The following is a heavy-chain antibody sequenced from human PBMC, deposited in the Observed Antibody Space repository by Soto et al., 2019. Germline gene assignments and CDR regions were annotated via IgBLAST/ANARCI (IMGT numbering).Heavy chain of an antibody. CDR1: GFPFSSYA. CDR2: ITSGGST. V-gene: IGHV3-23*01. D-gene: IGHD3-22*01. J-gene: IGHJ3*01. CDR3: AKRRILDSSGYYAPDV. Sequence: PGGSLRLCCAASGFPFSSYAMTWVRQAPGKGLEWVSGITSGGSTYYADSVKGRFTISRDNSKNTLYLQMNSLRAEDTAVYYCAKRRILDSSGYYAPDVWGQGTMVTVSS.